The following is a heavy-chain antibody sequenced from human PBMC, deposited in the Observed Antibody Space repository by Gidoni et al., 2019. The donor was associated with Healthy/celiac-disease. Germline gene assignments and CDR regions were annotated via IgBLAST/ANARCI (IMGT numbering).Heavy chain of an antibody. D-gene: IGHD4-17*01. CDR2: IYYSGST. CDR3: ARVGGDYDAFDI. CDR1: GGSISSYY. V-gene: IGHV4-59*01. Sequence: QVQLQESGPGLVKPSETLSLTCTVSGGSISSYYWSWIRQPPGKGLEWIGYIYYSGSTNYNPSLKSRVTISVDTSKNQISLKLSSVTAADTAVYYCARVGGDYDAFDIWGQGTMVTVSS. J-gene: IGHJ3*02.